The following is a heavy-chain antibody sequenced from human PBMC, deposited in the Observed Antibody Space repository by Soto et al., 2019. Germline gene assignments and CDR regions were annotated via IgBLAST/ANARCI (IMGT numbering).Heavy chain of an antibody. CDR2: IYYSGST. V-gene: IGHV4-61*01. CDR3: AKDARPTIFGVGPYYYYGMDV. Sequence: PXATLSLTSTVSGGSFSSGRYYWSWIRQPPGKGLEWIGYIYYSGSTNYNPSLKSRVTISVDTSKNQFSLKLSSVTAADTAVYYCAKDARPTIFGVGPYYYYGMDVWGQGTTVTVSS. J-gene: IGHJ6*02. CDR1: GGSFSSGRYY. D-gene: IGHD3-3*01.